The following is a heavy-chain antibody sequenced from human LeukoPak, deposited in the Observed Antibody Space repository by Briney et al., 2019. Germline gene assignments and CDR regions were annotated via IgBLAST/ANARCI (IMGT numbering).Heavy chain of an antibody. V-gene: IGHV3-7*01. CDR2: IKQDGSEE. J-gene: IGHJ4*02. CDR1: GFPFSDYW. CDR3: AKNGPPYDSSGYGGGDFDY. D-gene: IGHD3-22*01. Sequence: PGGSLRLSCAASGFPFSDYWMDWVRQAPGKGMEWVANIKQDGSEEYYADSVKGRFTISRDNAKNSLYLQMNSLRAEDTAVYYCAKNGPPYDSSGYGGGDFDYWGQGTLVTVSS.